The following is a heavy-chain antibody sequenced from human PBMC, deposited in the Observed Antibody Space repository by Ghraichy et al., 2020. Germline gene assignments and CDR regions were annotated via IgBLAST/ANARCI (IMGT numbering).Heavy chain of an antibody. CDR3: ANTCSGGSCYHYYFDY. CDR1: GFTVSNNY. D-gene: IGHD2-15*01. Sequence: GGSLRLSCAVSGFTVSNNYMSWVRQAPGKGLEWVSVIYSDGTTDYADSVRGRFTISRDNSRNMLYLHMNSLTAEDTAVYYCANTCSGGSCYHYYFDYWGQGILVTVSS. J-gene: IGHJ4*02. CDR2: IYSDGTT. V-gene: IGHV3-66*01.